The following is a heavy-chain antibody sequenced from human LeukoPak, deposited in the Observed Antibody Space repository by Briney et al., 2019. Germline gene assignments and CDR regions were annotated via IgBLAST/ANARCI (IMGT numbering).Heavy chain of an antibody. Sequence: SETLSLTCAVYGGSFSGYYWSLIRQPPGKGLEWIGEINHSGSTNYNPSLKSRVTISVDTSKNQFSLKLSSVTAADTAVYYCARGIVHFDYWGQGTLVTVSS. CDR1: GGSFSGYY. V-gene: IGHV4-34*01. CDR3: ARGIVHFDY. CDR2: INHSGST. D-gene: IGHD2/OR15-2a*01. J-gene: IGHJ4*02.